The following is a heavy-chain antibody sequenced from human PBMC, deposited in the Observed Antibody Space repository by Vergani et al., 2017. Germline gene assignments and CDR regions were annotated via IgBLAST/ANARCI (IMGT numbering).Heavy chain of an antibody. CDR1: GFTVSSNY. Sequence: EVQLVESGGGLIQPGGSLRLSCAASGFTVSSNYMSWVRQAPGQGLEGVSVIYSGGSTYYAASVKGRLTISRGNSKNTLYLQMNSLKAEDTAVYYCAGGGEYYDSSGYDFARYLARSYYFDDWGQGTLVTVSS. D-gene: IGHD3-22*01. CDR2: IYSGGST. CDR3: AGGGEYYDSSGYDFARYLARSYYFDD. J-gene: IGHJ4*02. V-gene: IGHV3-53*01.